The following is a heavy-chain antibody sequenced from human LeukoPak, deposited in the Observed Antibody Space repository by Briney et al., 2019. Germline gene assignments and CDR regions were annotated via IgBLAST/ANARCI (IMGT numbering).Heavy chain of an antibody. CDR3: AKGHSSSWYYFGY. D-gene: IGHD6-13*01. J-gene: IGHJ4*02. CDR2: ISNDGRKK. V-gene: IGHV3-30*18. Sequence: GGSLRLSCAASGFPFSTYDMHWVRQAPGKGLEWVAAISNDGRKKSHADSVKGRFTISRDNSKDTLYVQMNSLRAEDTAVYYCAKGHSSSWYYFGYWGQGTLVTVSS. CDR1: GFPFSTYD.